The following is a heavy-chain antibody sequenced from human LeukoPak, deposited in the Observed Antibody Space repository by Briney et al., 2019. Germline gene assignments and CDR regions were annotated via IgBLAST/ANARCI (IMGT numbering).Heavy chain of an antibody. CDR1: GFTVSSNY. Sequence: GGSLRLSCAASGFTVSSNYMSWVRQAPGKGLEWVSVIYSGGSTYYADSVKGRFTISRDNSKNTLYLQMNSLRAEDTAVYYCARRFWLIAAAGPTDAFDIWGQGTMVTVSS. CDR3: ARRFWLIAAAGPTDAFDI. D-gene: IGHD6-13*01. CDR2: IYSGGST. J-gene: IGHJ3*02. V-gene: IGHV3-53*01.